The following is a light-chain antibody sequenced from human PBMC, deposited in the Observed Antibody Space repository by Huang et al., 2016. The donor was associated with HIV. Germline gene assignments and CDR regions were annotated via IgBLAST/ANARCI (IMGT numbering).Light chain of an antibody. Sequence: EIVLTQSPASLSLSPGERVTLSCRASQSVGYYLAWYQHKPGQAPRLLIYDASNRAAGFPARFSGSGSGTDFTLTISRLEPEDFAVYYCQQRNFPLTFGGGTKVEIK. CDR3: QQRNFPLT. J-gene: IGKJ4*01. CDR2: DAS. CDR1: QSVGYY. V-gene: IGKV3-11*01.